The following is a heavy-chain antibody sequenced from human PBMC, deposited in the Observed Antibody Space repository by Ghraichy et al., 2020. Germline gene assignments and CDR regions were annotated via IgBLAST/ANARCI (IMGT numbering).Heavy chain of an antibody. CDR1: GFTFSSYA. V-gene: IGHV3-64D*06. J-gene: IGHJ4*02. CDR2: ISTNGVST. D-gene: IGHD2-15*01. CDR3: VKGWFNFDC. Sequence: GGSLRLSCSASGFTFSSYAMDWLRRAPGKGLEYVSTISTNGVSTYYADSVKGRFTISRDNSKNTLYLQMSSLRPEDTAGYYCVKGWFNFDCWGQGTLVTVSS.